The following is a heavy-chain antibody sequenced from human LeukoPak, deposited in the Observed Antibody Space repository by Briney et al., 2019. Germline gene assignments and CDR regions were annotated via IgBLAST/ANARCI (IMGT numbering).Heavy chain of an antibody. CDR3: ARENQLGIRSRFDP. CDR1: GISFSGYA. D-gene: IGHD7-27*01. CDR2: IKYDGSNE. V-gene: IGHV3-33*01. Sequence: GGSLRLSCAVSGISFSGYAMHWVRQAPGKGLEWVGLIKYDGSNEYYADSVKGRFTISRDDSRNTLYLQMNSLRAEDTAVYYCARENQLGIRSRFDPWGQGTLVTVSS. J-gene: IGHJ5*02.